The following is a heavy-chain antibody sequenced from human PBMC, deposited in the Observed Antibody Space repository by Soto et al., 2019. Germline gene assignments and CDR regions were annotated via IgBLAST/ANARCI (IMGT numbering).Heavy chain of an antibody. Sequence: QVQLQESGPGLVKPSQTLSLTCTVSGGSISSGGYYWSWIRQHPGKGLEWIGYIYYSGSTYYNPSLTRRIPISVDTAKNQCSLKLSSVTAADTAVYYCAKYRSIEGFDYWGQGTLVTVSS. CDR3: AKYRSIEGFDY. D-gene: IGHD6-13*01. CDR2: IYYSGST. V-gene: IGHV4-31*03. J-gene: IGHJ4*02. CDR1: GGSISSGGYY.